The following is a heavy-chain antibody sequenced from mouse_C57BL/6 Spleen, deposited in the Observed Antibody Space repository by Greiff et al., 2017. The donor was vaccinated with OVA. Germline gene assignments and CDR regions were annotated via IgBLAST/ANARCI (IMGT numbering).Heavy chain of an antibody. V-gene: IGHV1-81*01. J-gene: IGHJ3*01. D-gene: IGHD1-1*01. Sequence: QVQLQQSGAELARPGASVKLSCKASGYTFTSYGISWVKQSTGQGLEWIGEIYPRSGNTYYNEKFKGKATLTADKSSDTAYMELRNLTSEDSAVYCSEKDSSSPPGFAYWGQGTLVTVSA. CDR3: EKDSSSPPGFAY. CDR2: IYPRSGNT. CDR1: GYTFTSYG.